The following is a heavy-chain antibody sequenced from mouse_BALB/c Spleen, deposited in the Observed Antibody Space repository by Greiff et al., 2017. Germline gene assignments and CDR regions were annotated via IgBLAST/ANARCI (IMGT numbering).Heavy chain of an antibody. CDR1: GFAFSSYD. J-gene: IGHJ3*01. V-gene: IGHV5-12-1*01. CDR2: ISSGGGST. Sequence: EVKLMESGGGLVKPGGSLKLSCAASGFAFSSYDMSWVRQTPEKRLEWVAYISSGGGSTYYPDTVKGRFTISRDNAKNTLYLQMSSLKSEDTAMYYCARGGLLRPSWFAYWGQGTLVTVSA. CDR3: ARGGLLRPSWFAY. D-gene: IGHD1-2*01.